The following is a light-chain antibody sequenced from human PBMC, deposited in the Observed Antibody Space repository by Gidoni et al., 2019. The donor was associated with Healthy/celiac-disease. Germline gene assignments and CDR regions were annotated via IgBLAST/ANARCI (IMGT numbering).Light chain of an antibody. CDR3: QKYGSSPGYT. Sequence: EIVLTQSPGTLSLSPGERATLSYRASQSVSNSYLAWYQQKPGQAPRLLIHGSSSRATGIPDRFSGSGSGTDFTLTISRLEPEDFAVYYCQKYGSSPGYTFGQGTKLEIK. CDR2: GSS. J-gene: IGKJ2*01. V-gene: IGKV3-20*01. CDR1: QSVSNSY.